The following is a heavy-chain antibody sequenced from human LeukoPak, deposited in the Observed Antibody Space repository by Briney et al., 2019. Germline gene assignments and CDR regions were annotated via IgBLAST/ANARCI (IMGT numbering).Heavy chain of an antibody. J-gene: IGHJ4*02. D-gene: IGHD3-10*01. CDR2: IKQDGSEK. V-gene: IGHV3-7*04. Sequence: GGALRLSCAASGFTFSSYAMSWVRQAPGKGLEWVANIKQDGSEKHYVDSVEGAFTISRDNAKNSLYLQMNSLRVEDTAVYYCARDRPVSSGMWGQGTLVTVSS. CDR3: ARDRPVSSGM. CDR1: GFTFSSYA.